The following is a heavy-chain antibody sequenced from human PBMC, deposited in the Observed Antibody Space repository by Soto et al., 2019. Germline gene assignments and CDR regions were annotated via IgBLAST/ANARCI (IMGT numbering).Heavy chain of an antibody. CDR2: INPSSGST. V-gene: IGHV1-46*01. J-gene: IGHJ6*02. CDR1: GYSFTGNS. Sequence: ASVKVSCKASGYSFTGNSMHWVRQAPGQGLEWMGIINPSSGSTSYAQRFQGRVTMTRDTSTSTVYMELSSLRSEDTAVYYCARGRGLLRPGVSDYYYGMDVWGQGTTVTVSS. CDR3: ARGRGLLRPGVSDYYYGMDV. D-gene: IGHD2-21*02.